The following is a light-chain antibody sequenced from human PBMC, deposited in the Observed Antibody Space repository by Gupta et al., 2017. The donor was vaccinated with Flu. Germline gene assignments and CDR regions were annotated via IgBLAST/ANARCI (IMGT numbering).Light chain of an antibody. J-gene: IGLJ1*01. Sequence: SITIPCTGTRGDIGDYKYVSWYQQYPGKAPKLIIYEVTNRPSRVSTRFSGSKSGNTASLTISGLQAEDEAEYFCSSYATTNTLVFGSGTTVTV. V-gene: IGLV2-14*01. CDR1: RGDIGDYKY. CDR3: SSYATTNTLV. CDR2: EVT.